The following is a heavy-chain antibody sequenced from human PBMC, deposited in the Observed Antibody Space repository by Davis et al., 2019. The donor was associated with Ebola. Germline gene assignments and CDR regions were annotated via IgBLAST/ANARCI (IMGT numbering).Heavy chain of an antibody. Sequence: GESLKISCSASGFTFDDYGMRWVRQGPGKGLEWVSGINWNGGSTGYGDSVKGRFTISRDNSKNTLYLQMNRLRAEDTAMYYCTTGSYWAFDIWGQGTMVTVSS. J-gene: IGHJ3*02. CDR1: GFTFDDYG. D-gene: IGHD1-26*01. V-gene: IGHV3-20*04. CDR3: TTGSYWAFDI. CDR2: INWNGGST.